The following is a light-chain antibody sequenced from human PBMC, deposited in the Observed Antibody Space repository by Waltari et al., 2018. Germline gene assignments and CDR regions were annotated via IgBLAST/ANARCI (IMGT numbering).Light chain of an antibody. CDR1: RFNIRSNA. CDR2: SND. CDR3: AAWDDSLNGHWV. V-gene: IGLV1-44*01. J-gene: IGLJ3*02. Sequence: QSVLTQPPSASGTPGQRVTISCSGSRFNIRSNAVNWYQQLPGTAPKLLIYSNDQRPSGAPDRFSGSKSGTSASLAISGLQSEDEADYYCAAWDDSLNGHWVFGGGTKLTVL.